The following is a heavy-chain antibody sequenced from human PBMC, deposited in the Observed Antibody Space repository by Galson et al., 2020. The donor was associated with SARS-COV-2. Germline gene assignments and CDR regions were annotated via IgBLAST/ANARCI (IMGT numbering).Heavy chain of an antibody. J-gene: IGHJ6*03. CDR1: GGSISSSDW. D-gene: IGHD2-21*02. CDR3: SRIIVTAYYFSYMDV. V-gene: IGHV4-4*02. CDR2: VFHSCYT. Sequence: SETLSLTCAVSGGSISSSDWWGWVRQPPGKGLEWIGEVFHSCYTNYNPSLKSRVTMSLDTSKNQFSLKLSSVTAADTALYYCSRIIVTAYYFSYMDVWGKGTTVTVSS.